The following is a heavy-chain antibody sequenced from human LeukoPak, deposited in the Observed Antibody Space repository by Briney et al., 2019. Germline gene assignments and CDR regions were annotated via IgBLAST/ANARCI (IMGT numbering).Heavy chain of an antibody. CDR1: GGSISNYY. Sequence: PSETLSLTCTVSGGSISNYYWSWIRQPPGKGLEWIGYIYYSGNTNYNPSLKSRVTLSVDTSKNRFTLKLSSVTAADTAVYYCARDLDYWGQGTLVTVSS. J-gene: IGHJ4*02. CDR3: ARDLDY. CDR2: IYYSGNT. V-gene: IGHV4-59*01.